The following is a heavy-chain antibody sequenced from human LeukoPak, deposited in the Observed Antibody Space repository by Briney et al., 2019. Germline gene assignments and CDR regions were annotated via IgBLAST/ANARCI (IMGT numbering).Heavy chain of an antibody. CDR1: GYTFTSYG. Sequence: ASVKVSCKASGYTFTSYGISWVRQAPGQGLEWMGWISAYNGNTNYAQKLQGRVTMTTDTSTSTAYMELRSLRSDDTAVYYCARISGITGTTNNWFDPWGQGTLVTVSS. CDR2: ISAYNGNT. V-gene: IGHV1-18*01. D-gene: IGHD1-7*01. CDR3: ARISGITGTTNNWFDP. J-gene: IGHJ5*02.